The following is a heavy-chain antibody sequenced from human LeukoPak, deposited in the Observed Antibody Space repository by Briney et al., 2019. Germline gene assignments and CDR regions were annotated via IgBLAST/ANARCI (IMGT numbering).Heavy chain of an antibody. CDR1: GFTFSNYG. Sequence: GGSLRLSCAAAGFTFSNYGMHWVRQAPGKGLEWVTFISYDESSKYYADSVKGRFTISRDNSKNTLYLQMNSLRAEDTAVYYCAKIACSSTSCYRNYYYNMDVWGQGTTVTVSS. D-gene: IGHD2-2*02. J-gene: IGHJ6*02. CDR2: ISYDESSK. V-gene: IGHV3-30*18. CDR3: AKIACSSTSCYRNYYYNMDV.